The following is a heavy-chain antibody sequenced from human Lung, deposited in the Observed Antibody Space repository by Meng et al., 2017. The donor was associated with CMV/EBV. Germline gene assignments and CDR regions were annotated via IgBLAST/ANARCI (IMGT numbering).Heavy chain of an antibody. J-gene: IGHJ3*02. CDR2: IYYSGST. Sequence: SETLSLXXTVSGGSISSYYWSWIRQPPGKGLEWIGYIYYSGSTNYNSSLKSRVTISVDTSTNQFYLKLSSVTAADTAVYYCARDCSSTSCLDAFDIWGQGTXVTVSS. D-gene: IGHD2-2*01. V-gene: IGHV4-59*01. CDR1: GGSISSYY. CDR3: ARDCSSTSCLDAFDI.